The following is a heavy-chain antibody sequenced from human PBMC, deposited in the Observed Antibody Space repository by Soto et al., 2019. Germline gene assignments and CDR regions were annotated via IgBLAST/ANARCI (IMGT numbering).Heavy chain of an antibody. CDR1: GYTFTSCA. CDR2: INTDNGNT. J-gene: IGHJ2*01. D-gene: IGHD6-19*01. CDR3: ARDRAVDWYFDL. Sequence: QVQVVQSGAEVKKPGASVKVSCKASGYTFTSCAIHWVRQAPGQRLEWMGWINTDNGNTKYSQRFQGRVTITRDTSASTAYMELSNLISDDTAVYYCARDRAVDWYFDLWGRGTLVTVSS. V-gene: IGHV1-3*04.